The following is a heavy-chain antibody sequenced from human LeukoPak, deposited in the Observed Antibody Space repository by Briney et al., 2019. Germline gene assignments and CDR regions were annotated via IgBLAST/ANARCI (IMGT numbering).Heavy chain of an antibody. J-gene: IGHJ5*02. D-gene: IGHD3-10*01. CDR2: INHSGST. Sequence: PSETLSLTCAVYGGSFSGYYWSWIRQPPGKGLEWIGEINHSGSTNYNPSLKSRVTISVDTSKNQFSLKPSSVTAADTAVYYCARGRLTMVRGVIIDSRRFDPWGQGTLVTVSS. CDR3: ARGRLTMVRGVIIDSRRFDP. V-gene: IGHV4-34*01. CDR1: GGSFSGYY.